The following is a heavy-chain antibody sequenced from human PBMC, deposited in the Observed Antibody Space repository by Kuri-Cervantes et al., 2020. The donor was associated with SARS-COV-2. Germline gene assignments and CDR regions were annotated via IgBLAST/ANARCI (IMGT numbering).Heavy chain of an antibody. J-gene: IGHJ4*02. CDR2: ISSSSSYT. CDR3: ARDPSLRQPYYFDY. CDR1: GFTFSDYY. D-gene: IGHD1-1*01. Sequence: GGSLRLSCAASGFTFSDYYMSWIRQAPGKGLEWVSYISSSSSYTNYADSVKGRFTISRDNAKNSLYLQMNSLSAEDTAVYYCARDPSLRQPYYFDYWGQGTLVTVSS. V-gene: IGHV3-11*06.